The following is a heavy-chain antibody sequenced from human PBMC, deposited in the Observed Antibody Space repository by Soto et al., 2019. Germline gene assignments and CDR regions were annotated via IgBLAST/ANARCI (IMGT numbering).Heavy chain of an antibody. CDR3: ARGGPLRYSSSWYGWFDP. D-gene: IGHD6-13*01. CDR2: IYYSGST. CDR1: GGSISSGDYY. J-gene: IGHJ5*02. Sequence: QVQLQESGPGLVKPSQTLSLTCTVSGGSISSGDYYWSWIRQPPGKGLEWIGYIYYSGSTYYNPSLKSRVTISVDTSKNQFSLKLSSVTAADTAVYYCARGGPLRYSSSWYGWFDPWGQGTLVTVSS. V-gene: IGHV4-30-4*01.